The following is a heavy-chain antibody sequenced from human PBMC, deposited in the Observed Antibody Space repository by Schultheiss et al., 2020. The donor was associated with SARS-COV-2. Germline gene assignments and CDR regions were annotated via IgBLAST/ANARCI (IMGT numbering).Heavy chain of an antibody. Sequence: ASVKVSCKASGYTFTSYGISWVRQAPGQGLEWMGWISAYNGNTNYAQKFQGRVTMTRNTSISTAYMELSSLRSEDTAVYYCARLGHFWNDYYYYGMDVWGQGTTVTVSS. D-gene: IGHD3-3*02. CDR2: ISAYNGNT. J-gene: IGHJ6*02. CDR3: ARLGHFWNDYYYYGMDV. V-gene: IGHV1-18*01. CDR1: GYTFTSYG.